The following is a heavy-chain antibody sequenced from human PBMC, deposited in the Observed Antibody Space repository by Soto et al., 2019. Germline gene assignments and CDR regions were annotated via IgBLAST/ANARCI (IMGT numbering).Heavy chain of an antibody. Sequence: SVKVSCKASGGTFSSYAISWVRQAPGQGLEWMGGIIPIFGTANYAQKFQGRVTITADESTSTAYMELSSLRSEDTAVYYCARSHKVYLSVPILQHWGQGTLVTVSS. V-gene: IGHV1-69*13. J-gene: IGHJ1*01. CDR2: IIPIFGTA. D-gene: IGHD3-16*02. CDR3: ARSHKVYLSVPILQH. CDR1: GGTFSSYA.